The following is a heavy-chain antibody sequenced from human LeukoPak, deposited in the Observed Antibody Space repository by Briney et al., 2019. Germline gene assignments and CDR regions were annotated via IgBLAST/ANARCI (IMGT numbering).Heavy chain of an antibody. CDR1: ADSITIYY. Sequence: PSETLSLTCSVPADSITIYYWTWIRQPPGKGLEWIGYIDHTGSTNYSPSLNSRVTIPRDTSKNHFSLRLSSLTAADTAVYYCARDLGSSTPSGIWGKGTTVTVSS. D-gene: IGHD3-16*01. CDR3: ARDLGSSTPSGI. CDR2: IDHTGST. J-gene: IGHJ6*04. V-gene: IGHV4-59*01.